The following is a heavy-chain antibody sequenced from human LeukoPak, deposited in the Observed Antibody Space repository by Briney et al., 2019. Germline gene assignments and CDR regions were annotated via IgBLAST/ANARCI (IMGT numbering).Heavy chain of an antibody. CDR1: GFTFSSYA. D-gene: IGHD3-10*01. V-gene: IGHV3-23*01. Sequence: GALRLSCAASGFTFSSYAMSWVRHAPGKGLEWVSAISGSGGSTYYADSVKGRFTISRDNSKNTLYLQMNSLRAEDTAVYYCAKDFGGSFQHWGQGTLVTVSS. J-gene: IGHJ1*01. CDR3: AKDFGGSFQH. CDR2: ISGSGGST.